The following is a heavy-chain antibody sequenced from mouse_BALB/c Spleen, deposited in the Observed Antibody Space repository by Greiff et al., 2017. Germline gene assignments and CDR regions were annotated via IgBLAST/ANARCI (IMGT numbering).Heavy chain of an antibody. V-gene: IGHV5-17*02. J-gene: IGHJ2*01. CDR3: ARLYGTGFDY. D-gene: IGHD1-1*01. CDR1: GFTFSSFG. CDR2: ISSGSSTI. Sequence: EVKVEESGGGLVQPGGSRKLSCAASGFTFSSFGMHWVRQAPEKGLEWVAYISSGSSTIYYADTVKGRFTISRDNPKNTLFLQMTSLRSEDTAMYYCARLYGTGFDYWGQGTTLTVSS.